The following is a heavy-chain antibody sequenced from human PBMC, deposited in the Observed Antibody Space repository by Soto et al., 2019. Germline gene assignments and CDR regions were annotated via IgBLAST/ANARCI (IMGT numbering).Heavy chain of an antibody. CDR2: INPNSGGT. D-gene: IGHD3-22*01. J-gene: IGHJ4*02. V-gene: IGHV1-2*02. CDR1: GYTFTGYY. CDR3: ARSFYYDSSGLCDY. Sequence: ASVKVSCKASGYTFTGYYMHWLRQSPGQGLEWMGWINPNSGGTNYAQKFQGRVTMTRDTSISTAYMELSRLRSDDTAVYYCARSFYYDSSGLCDYWGQGTLVTVSS.